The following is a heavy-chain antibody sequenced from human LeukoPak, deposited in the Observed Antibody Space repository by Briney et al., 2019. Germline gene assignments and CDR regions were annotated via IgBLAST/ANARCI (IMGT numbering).Heavy chain of an antibody. D-gene: IGHD2-15*01. CDR3: ARGPIYCSGVSCYPDD. CDR1: GCTISSGRYY. V-gene: IGHV4-61*02. J-gene: IGHJ4*02. Sequence: SQTLSLTCTVSGCTISSGRYYWSCIPQPAGKGLESIGRIDTSGSTNYNPALNSRVTITVDTSKNQFNLKLSSVTTADTAVYYCARGPIYCSGVSCYPDDWGQGTPVTVSS. CDR2: IDTSGST.